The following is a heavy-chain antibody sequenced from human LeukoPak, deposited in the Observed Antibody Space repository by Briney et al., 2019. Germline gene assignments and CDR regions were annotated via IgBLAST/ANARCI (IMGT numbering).Heavy chain of an antibody. J-gene: IGHJ5*02. D-gene: IGHD3-10*01. CDR3: ARGTYYYGSGSYYNRKYNWFDP. CDR2: INHSGST. Sequence: ASETLSLTCTVSGGSISSYYWSWIRQPPGKGLEWIGEINHSGSTNYNPSLKSRVTISVDTSKNQFSLKLSSVTAADTAVYYCARGTYYYGSGSYYNRKYNWFDPWGQGTLVTVSS. V-gene: IGHV4-34*01. CDR1: GGSISSYY.